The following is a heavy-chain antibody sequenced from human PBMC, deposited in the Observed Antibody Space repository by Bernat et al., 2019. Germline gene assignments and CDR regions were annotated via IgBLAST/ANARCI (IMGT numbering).Heavy chain of an antibody. CDR2: IDSDGSRI. CDR1: GFTFSSYW. D-gene: IGHD5-12*01. CDR3: ASYKGGATKDY. J-gene: IGHJ4*02. Sequence: EVQLVESGGGLVQPGGSLRLSCAASGFTFSSYWLYWVRQAPGKGLVWVSGIDSDGSRITYADCVRGQFTISRDNAKKTLYLQMNSVRAEDTAVDDCASYKGGATKDYWGQGTLVTVSS. V-gene: IGHV3-74*01.